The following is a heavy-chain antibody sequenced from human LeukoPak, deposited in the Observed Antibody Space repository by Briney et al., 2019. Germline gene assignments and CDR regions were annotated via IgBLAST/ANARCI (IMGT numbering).Heavy chain of an antibody. Sequence: ASVKVSCKASGGTFSSYAISWVRQAPGQGLEWMGGIIPIFGTANYAQKFQGRVTITADESTSTAYMELSSLRSEDTAVYYCARENVGYCSSTSCPQGGWFDPWGQGTLVTVSS. J-gene: IGHJ5*02. CDR3: ARENVGYCSSTSCPQGGWFDP. CDR1: GGTFSSYA. V-gene: IGHV1-69*13. D-gene: IGHD2-2*01. CDR2: IIPIFGTA.